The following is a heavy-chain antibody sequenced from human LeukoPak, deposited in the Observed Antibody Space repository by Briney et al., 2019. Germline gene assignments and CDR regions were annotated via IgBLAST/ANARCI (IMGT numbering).Heavy chain of an antibody. V-gene: IGHV4-59*01. CDR3: ARGADSSGYYSIFYFDY. Sequence: PSETLSPTCTVSGGSISSYYWNWIRQPPGKGLEWIGYIYYRGSTNYNPPLKSRVTIPVDTSKNQFSLKLSSVTAADTAVYYCARGADSSGYYSIFYFDYWGQGTLVTVSS. CDR2: IYYRGST. J-gene: IGHJ4*02. D-gene: IGHD3-22*01. CDR1: GGSISSYY.